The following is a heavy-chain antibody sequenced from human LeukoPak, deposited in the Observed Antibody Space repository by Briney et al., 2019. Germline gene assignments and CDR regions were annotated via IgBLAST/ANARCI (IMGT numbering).Heavy chain of an antibody. Sequence: GASVKVSCKASGYTFTGYYMHWVRQAPGQGLEWMGWINPNSGGTNYAQKFQGRVTMTRDTSISTAYMELSRLRSDDTAVYYCARRDYGDYVYDLDYWGQGTLVTVSS. V-gene: IGHV1-2*02. J-gene: IGHJ4*02. D-gene: IGHD4-17*01. CDR1: GYTFTGYY. CDR2: INPNSGGT. CDR3: ARRDYGDYVYDLDY.